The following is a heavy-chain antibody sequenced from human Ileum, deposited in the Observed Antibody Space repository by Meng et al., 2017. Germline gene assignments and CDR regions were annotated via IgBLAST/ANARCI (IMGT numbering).Heavy chain of an antibody. V-gene: IGHV3-74*03. Sequence: VQLEGSGGGVVQPGRSLRLSCAASGFTFSSHWMNWVRQAPGKGLVWVSRINTDGSTTTYADSVKGRFTISRDNAKNTVFLQMNSLRAEDTAVYYCVGMTVGWGQGTLVTVSS. CDR1: GFTFSSHW. CDR2: INTDGSTT. D-gene: IGHD3-22*01. CDR3: VGMTVG. J-gene: IGHJ4*02.